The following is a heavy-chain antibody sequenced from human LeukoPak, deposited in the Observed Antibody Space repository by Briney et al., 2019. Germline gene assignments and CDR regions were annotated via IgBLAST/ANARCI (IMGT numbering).Heavy chain of an antibody. CDR3: ARHGVQGVGPVDY. V-gene: IGHV4-39*01. D-gene: IGHD3-10*01. CDR1: GASISSSYYY. Sequence: SETLSLTCTISGASISSSYYYWSWIRQPPGKGLKWIGSIYYTGNTYYNPSLKSRVTISVDTSKNQFSLKLSSVTAADTAVYYCARHGVQGVGPVDYWGQGALVTVSS. J-gene: IGHJ4*02. CDR2: IYYTGNT.